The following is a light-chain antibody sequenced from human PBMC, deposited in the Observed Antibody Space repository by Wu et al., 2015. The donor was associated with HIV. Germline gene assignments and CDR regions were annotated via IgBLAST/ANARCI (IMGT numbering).Light chain of an antibody. Sequence: EIVLTQSPVTLSLSPGERATLSCRASQSVSSSYLAWYQQKPGQAPRLLIYGASSRATGIPDRFSGSGSGTEFTLTISSMQSEDFAVYYCQQYNNWLGTFGQGTKVEIK. CDR1: QSVSSSY. J-gene: IGKJ1*01. CDR2: GAS. V-gene: IGKV3-20*01. CDR3: QQYNNWLGT.